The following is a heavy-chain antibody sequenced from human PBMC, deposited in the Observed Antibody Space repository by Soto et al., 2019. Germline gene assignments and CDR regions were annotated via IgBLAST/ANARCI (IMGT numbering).Heavy chain of an antibody. Sequence: KASETLSLTCAVSGYSISSGYYWGWIRQPPGKGLEWIGSIYHSGSTYYNPSLKSRVTISVDTSKNQFSLKLSSVTAADTAVYYCARDGVFLEWLLPSHFDYWGQGTLVTVSS. J-gene: IGHJ4*02. V-gene: IGHV4-38-2*02. CDR2: IYHSGST. CDR1: GYSISSGYY. CDR3: ARDGVFLEWLLPSHFDY. D-gene: IGHD3-3*01.